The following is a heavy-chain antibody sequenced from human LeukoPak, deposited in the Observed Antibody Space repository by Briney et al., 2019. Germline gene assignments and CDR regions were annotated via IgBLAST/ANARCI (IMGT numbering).Heavy chain of an antibody. Sequence: SQTLSLTSSFSGGSISSGSYYWSWIRQPAGKGLEWIGRIYTSGSTNYNPSLKSRVTISVDTSKNQFSLKLSSVTAADTAVYYCARGYYDSSGYELWGQGTLVTVSS. CDR3: ARGYYDSSGYEL. J-gene: IGHJ4*02. CDR2: IYTSGST. V-gene: IGHV4-61*02. D-gene: IGHD3-22*01. CDR1: GGSISSGSYY.